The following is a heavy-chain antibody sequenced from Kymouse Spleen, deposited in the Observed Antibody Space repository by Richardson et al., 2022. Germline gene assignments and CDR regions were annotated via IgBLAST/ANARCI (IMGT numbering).Heavy chain of an antibody. CDR2: IYYSGST. V-gene: IGHV4-39*01. CDR1: GGSISSSSYY. D-gene: IGHD4-17*01,IGHD4-23*01. Sequence: QLQLQESGPGLVKPSETLSLTCTVSGGSISSSSYYWGWIRQPPGKGLEWIGSIYYSGSTYYNPSLKSRVTISVDTSKNQFSLKLSSVTAADTAVYYCARQSQRRLRSDYWGQGTLVTVSS. CDR3: ARQSQRRLRSDY. J-gene: IGHJ4*02.